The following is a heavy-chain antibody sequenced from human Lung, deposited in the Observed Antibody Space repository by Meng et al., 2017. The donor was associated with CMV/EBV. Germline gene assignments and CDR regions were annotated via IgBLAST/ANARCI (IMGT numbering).Heavy chain of an antibody. V-gene: IGHV1-2*02. CDR1: GYTFTGYY. CDR2: INPNSGGT. D-gene: IGHD3-3*01. Sequence: ASVKVSCKASGYTFTGYYMHWVRQAPGQGLEWMGWINPNSGGTNYAQKFQGRVTMTRDTSISTAYMELSRLRSDDTAVYYCARDPPEDFWSGYYTTGTDYGGQGTLVTVSS. CDR3: ARDPPEDFWSGYYTTGTDY. J-gene: IGHJ4*02.